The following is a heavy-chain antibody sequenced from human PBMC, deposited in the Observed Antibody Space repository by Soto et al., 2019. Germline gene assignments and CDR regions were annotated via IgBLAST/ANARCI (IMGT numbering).Heavy chain of an antibody. CDR1: GFTFSDYH. J-gene: IGHJ4*02. CDR2: ISFSGSTI. D-gene: IGHD3-16*01. V-gene: IGHV3-11*01. Sequence: GGSLRLSCAASGFTFSDYHFTWIRQAPGKGLEWVSYISFSGSTIYYADSVKGRFTISRDNAKNSLYLQMNNLRPEDTAVYYCAGGDSGSFDSWGQGTLVTVSS. CDR3: AGGDSGSFDS.